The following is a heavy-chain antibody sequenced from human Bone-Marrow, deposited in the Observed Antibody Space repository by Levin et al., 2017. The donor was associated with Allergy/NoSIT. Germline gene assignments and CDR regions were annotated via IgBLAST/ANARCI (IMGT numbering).Heavy chain of an antibody. D-gene: IGHD2/OR15-2a*01. CDR2: ISTNSTYI. Sequence: KHGESLKISCAASGFTFTNLNIHWVRQAPGKGLEWVSSISTNSTYIYYADSVKGRFTISRDNAQGSVYLLLHSLRAEDTALYYCATGRLSSTPPTYWGQGTLVTVSS. V-gene: IGHV3-21*01. J-gene: IGHJ4*02. CDR3: ATGRLSSTPPTY. CDR1: GFTFTNLN.